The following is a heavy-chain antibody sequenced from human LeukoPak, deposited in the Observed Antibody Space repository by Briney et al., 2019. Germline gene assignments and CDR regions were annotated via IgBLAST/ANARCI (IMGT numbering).Heavy chain of an antibody. CDR3: AIYPSDSGSYELDY. D-gene: IGHD1-26*01. CDR1: GFTFSSYG. J-gene: IGHJ4*02. V-gene: IGHV3-30*02. Sequence: GGSLRLSCAASGFTFSSYGMHWVRQAPGKGLEWVAFIRYDGSNKYYADSVKGRFTISRDNAKNSLYLQMNSLRAEDTAVYYCAIYPSDSGSYELDYWGQGTLVTVSS. CDR2: IRYDGSNK.